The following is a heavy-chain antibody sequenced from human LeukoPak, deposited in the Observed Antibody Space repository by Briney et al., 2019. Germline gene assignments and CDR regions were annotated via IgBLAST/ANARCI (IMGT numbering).Heavy chain of an antibody. CDR3: ARVAQIAVAGTFGY. J-gene: IGHJ4*02. Sequence: SETLSLTCTVSGDSISSSSHYWGWIRQPPGKGLEWIGSVYYSGSTYYNPSLKGRAFTSVDTSKNQFSLKVSSLTAADTAVYYCARVAQIAVAGTFGYWGQGTLVTVSS. CDR2: VYYSGST. V-gene: IGHV4-39*01. CDR1: GDSISSSSHY. D-gene: IGHD6-19*01.